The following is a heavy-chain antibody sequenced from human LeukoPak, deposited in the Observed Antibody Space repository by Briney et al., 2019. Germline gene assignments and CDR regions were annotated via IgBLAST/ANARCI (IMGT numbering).Heavy chain of an antibody. Sequence: SETLSLTCTVSGGSIGSYYWSWLRQPPGKGLEWIGYIYYSGSTNYNPSLKSRVTIPVDTSKNQFSLKLSSVTAADTAVYYCARQTYSSSWYGNWFDPWGQGTLVTVSS. V-gene: IGHV4-59*08. CDR2: IYYSGST. J-gene: IGHJ5*02. D-gene: IGHD6-13*01. CDR1: GGSIGSYY. CDR3: ARQTYSSSWYGNWFDP.